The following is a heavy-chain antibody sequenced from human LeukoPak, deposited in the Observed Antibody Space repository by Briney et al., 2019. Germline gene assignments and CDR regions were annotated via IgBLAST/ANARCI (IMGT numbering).Heavy chain of an antibody. J-gene: IGHJ5*02. CDR3: ARDSGRVVPAAMRFDP. V-gene: IGHV1-69*05. CDR2: IIPIFGTA. D-gene: IGHD2-2*01. Sequence: ASVKVSCKASVGTFSSYAISWVRQAPGQGLEWMGRIIPIFGTANYAQKFQGRVTITTDESTSTAYMELSSLRSEDTAVYYCARDSGRVVPAAMRFDPWGQGTLVTVSS. CDR1: VGTFSSYA.